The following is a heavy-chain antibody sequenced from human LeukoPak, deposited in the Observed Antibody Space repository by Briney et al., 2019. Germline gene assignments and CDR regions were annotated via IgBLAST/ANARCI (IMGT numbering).Heavy chain of an antibody. J-gene: IGHJ5*02. D-gene: IGHD3-22*01. V-gene: IGHV1-18*01. CDR1: GYTFTSYG. CDR2: VSAYNGNT. Sequence: ASVKVSCKASGYTFTSYGISWVRQAPGQGLEWMGWVSAYNGNTNYAQKLQGRVTMTTDTSTSTAYMELRSLRSDDTAVYYCARELSGNSSGYYSWFDPWGQGTLVTVSS. CDR3: ARELSGNSSGYYSWFDP.